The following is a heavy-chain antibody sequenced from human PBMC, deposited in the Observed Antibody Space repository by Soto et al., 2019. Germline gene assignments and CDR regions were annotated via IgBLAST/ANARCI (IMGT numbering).Heavy chain of an antibody. CDR1: GYIFSTYW. Sequence: GESLKISCKSSGYIFSTYWIGWVRQMPGKGLEWMGITHGGDAGTRYSPSFEGQVTISTDKSITTAYLQWSSLKASDTAMYYCARRGTYSSGWDYWGQGTLVTVSS. D-gene: IGHD6-19*01. CDR2: THGGDAGT. CDR3: ARRGTYSSGWDY. J-gene: IGHJ4*02. V-gene: IGHV5-51*01.